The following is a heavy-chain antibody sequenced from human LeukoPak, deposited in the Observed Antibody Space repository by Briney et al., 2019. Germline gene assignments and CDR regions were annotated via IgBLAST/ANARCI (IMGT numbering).Heavy chain of an antibody. V-gene: IGHV3-30-3*01. CDR2: ISYDGSNK. Sequence: GGSLRLSCAASGFTSSSYAMHWVRQAPGKGLEWAAVISYDGSNKYYADSVKGRFTISRDNSKNTLYLQMNSLGAEDTAVYYCARTATLGYCSSTSCSLPDYWGQGTLVTVSS. CDR3: ARTATLGYCSSTSCSLPDY. J-gene: IGHJ4*02. D-gene: IGHD2-2*01. CDR1: GFTSSSYA.